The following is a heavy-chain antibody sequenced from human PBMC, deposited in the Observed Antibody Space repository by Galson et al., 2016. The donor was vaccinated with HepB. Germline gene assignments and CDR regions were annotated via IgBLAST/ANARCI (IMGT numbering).Heavy chain of an antibody. V-gene: IGHV3-9*01. CDR3: TKDSLIYSSSWYSFHY. CDR2: ISWNSGSV. Sequence: SLRLSCAASGFTFDTYAMHWVRQAPGKGLEWVSGISWNSGSVGYADSVKGRFTMSRDNAKKSLYLQMNSLRPEDTALYYCTKDSLIYSSSWYSFHYWGQGTLV. J-gene: IGHJ4*02. D-gene: IGHD6-13*01. CDR1: GFTFDTYA.